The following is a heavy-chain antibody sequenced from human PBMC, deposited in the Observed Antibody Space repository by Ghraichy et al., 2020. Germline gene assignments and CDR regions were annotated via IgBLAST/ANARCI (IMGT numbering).Heavy chain of an antibody. D-gene: IGHD2-21*02. CDR1: GFTFSDHD. Sequence: GGSLRLSCAASGFTFSDHDMHWVRQPTGERLEWVSAIGTAGDTFYPGSVKGRFTISRENAKNSLYLQIDSLSAADTVVYYCARSVYCGGACSRYFDVWGRGTLVTVSS. CDR3: ARSVYCGGACSRYFDV. J-gene: IGHJ2*01. CDR2: IGTAGDT. V-gene: IGHV3-13*01.